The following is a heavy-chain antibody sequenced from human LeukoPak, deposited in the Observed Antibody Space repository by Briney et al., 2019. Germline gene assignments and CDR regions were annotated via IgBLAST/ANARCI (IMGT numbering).Heavy chain of an antibody. D-gene: IGHD3-22*01. CDR2: INTNTGNP. Sequence: GWINTNTGNPTYAQCFTGRFVFSLDTSVTTTYLQINSLKAADTAVYYCTRGNDTTGYFTYWGQGTLVTVSS. V-gene: IGHV7-4-1*02. J-gene: IGHJ4*02. CDR3: TRGNDTTGYFTY.